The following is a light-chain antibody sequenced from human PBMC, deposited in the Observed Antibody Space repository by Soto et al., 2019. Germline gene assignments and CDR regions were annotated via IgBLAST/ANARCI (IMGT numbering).Light chain of an antibody. CDR1: QSLVYSDGNTY. J-gene: IGKJ1*01. CDR2: KVS. V-gene: IGKV2-30*01. CDR3: EAGRSSAVN. Sequence: RSSQSLVYSDGNTYLNWFQQRPGQSPRRLIYKVSNRDSGVPDRFSGSGSGTDFELSMSWREAEYAAVQFCEAGRSSAVNLGQGTKVDI.